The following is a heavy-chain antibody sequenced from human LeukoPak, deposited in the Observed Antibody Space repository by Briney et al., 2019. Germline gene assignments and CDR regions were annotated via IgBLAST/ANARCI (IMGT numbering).Heavy chain of an antibody. CDR1: GFTFNRYA. D-gene: IGHD1-7*01. Sequence: GGSLRLSCTTSGFTFNRYAMSCVRQAPGKGLEWVSAISPSGDASYYADSVEGRFTIFRDNSRNTLYLQMNSLRVDDTARYYCARDLRYERTCRCYGWFDPWGQGTQVTVSS. CDR3: ARDLRYERTCRCYGWFDP. CDR2: ISPSGDAS. V-gene: IGHV3-23*01. J-gene: IGHJ5*02.